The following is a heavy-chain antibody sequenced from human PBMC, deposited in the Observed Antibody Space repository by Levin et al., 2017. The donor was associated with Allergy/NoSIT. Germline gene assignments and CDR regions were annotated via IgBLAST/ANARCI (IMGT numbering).Heavy chain of an antibody. J-gene: IGHJ6*02. CDR2: INPSGGST. Sequence: GESLKISCKASGYTFTSYYMHWVRQAPGQGLEWMGIINPSGGSTSYAQKFQGRVTMTRDTSTSTVYMELSSLRSEDTAVYYCARVGYYYYYGMDVWGQGTTVTVSS. CDR1: GYTFTSYY. CDR3: ARVGYYYYYGMDV. V-gene: IGHV1-46*01.